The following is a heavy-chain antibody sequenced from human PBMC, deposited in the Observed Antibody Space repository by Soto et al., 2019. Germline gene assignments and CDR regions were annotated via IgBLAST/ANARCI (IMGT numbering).Heavy chain of an antibody. D-gene: IGHD3-3*01. CDR1: GDSVSSNSAA. V-gene: IGHV6-1*01. J-gene: IGHJ5*02. CDR2: TYYRSKWYN. Sequence: QSQTLSLTCAISGDSVSSNSAAWNWIRQSPSRGLEWLGRTYYRSKWYNDYAVSVKSRITINPDTSKNQFSLQLNSVTPEDTAVYYCARDSDFGVVIFNWFDPWGQGTLVTVSS. CDR3: ARDSDFGVVIFNWFDP.